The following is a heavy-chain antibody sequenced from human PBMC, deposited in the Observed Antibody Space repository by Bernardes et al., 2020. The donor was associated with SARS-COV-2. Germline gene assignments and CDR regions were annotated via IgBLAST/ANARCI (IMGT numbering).Heavy chain of an antibody. J-gene: IGHJ4*02. D-gene: IGHD3-3*01. CDR2: IWYDGSNK. CDR1: GFTFSSYG. V-gene: IGHV3-33*01. CDR3: AREGEITIFGMALDY. Sequence: GGSLRLSCAASGFTFSSYGMHWVRQAPGKGLEWVAVIWYDGSNKYYADSVKGRFTITSDNYKNTLYLQMNSLRAEDTAVYYCAREGEITIFGMALDYWGQGTLVTVSS.